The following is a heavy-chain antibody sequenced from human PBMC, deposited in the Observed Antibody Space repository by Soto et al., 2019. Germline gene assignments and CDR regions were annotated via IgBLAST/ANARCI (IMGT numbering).Heavy chain of an antibody. CDR1: GGTFSSYA. CDR3: ARAGIYYESSGHYFDY. CDR2: IIPIFGTA. D-gene: IGHD3-22*01. Sequence: SVKVSCKASGGTFSSYAISWVRQAPGQGLEWMGGIIPIFGTANYAQKFQGRVTITADKSTSTAYMELSSLGSEDTAVYYCARAGIYYESSGHYFDYWGQGTLVTVSS. J-gene: IGHJ4*02. V-gene: IGHV1-69*06.